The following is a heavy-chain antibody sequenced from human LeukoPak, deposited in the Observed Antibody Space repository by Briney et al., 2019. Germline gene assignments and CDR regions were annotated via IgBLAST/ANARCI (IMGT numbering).Heavy chain of an antibody. CDR2: IYPGDSDA. D-gene: IGHD5-24*01. CDR1: GYSFTNYW. J-gene: IGHJ4*02. Sequence: GESLKISCKGSGYSFTNYWIGWVRQMPGKGLEWMGIIYPGDSDARYSPSFHGQVTISADKSISAAYLQWSSLKASDTAMYYCARAHTLDRITKYYFDYWGQGTLVTVSS. CDR3: ARAHTLDRITKYYFDY. V-gene: IGHV5-51*01.